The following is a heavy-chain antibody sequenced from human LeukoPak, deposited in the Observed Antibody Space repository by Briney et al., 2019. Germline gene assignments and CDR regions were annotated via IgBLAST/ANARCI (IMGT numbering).Heavy chain of an antibody. D-gene: IGHD4/OR15-4a*01. CDR1: GFTVSSNY. Sequence: GGSLRLSCAASGFTVSSNYMSWVRQAPGKGLEWVSVICSGGSTYYADSVKGRFTISRDNSKNTLYLQMNSLRAEDTAVYYCARTDYGGHLDYWGQGTLVTVSS. J-gene: IGHJ4*02. CDR3: ARTDYGGHLDY. CDR2: ICSGGST. V-gene: IGHV3-53*01.